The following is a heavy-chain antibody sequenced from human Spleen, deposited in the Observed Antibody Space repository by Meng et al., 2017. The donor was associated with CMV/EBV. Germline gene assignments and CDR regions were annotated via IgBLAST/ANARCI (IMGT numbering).Heavy chain of an antibody. CDR2: ISSDGKYI. Sequence: CAASGFTFSYYNMNWVRQAPGKGLEWVSSISSDGKYIYYGDSVKGRFTISRDNAKNSLYLQMSSLRAEDTAVYFCAKDRHGGSTPHWGQGTLVTVSS. J-gene: IGHJ4*02. D-gene: IGHD4-23*01. CDR3: AKDRHGGSTPH. CDR1: GFTFSYYN. V-gene: IGHV3-21*01.